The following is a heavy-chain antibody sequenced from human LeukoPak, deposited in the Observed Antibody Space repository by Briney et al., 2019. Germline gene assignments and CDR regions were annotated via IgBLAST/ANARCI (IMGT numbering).Heavy chain of an antibody. V-gene: IGHV1-69*05. CDR3: ARGLTTFGGVSGVFDY. D-gene: IGHD3-16*01. J-gene: IGHJ4*02. CDR2: IIPIFGTA. Sequence: ASVKVSCKASGGTFSSYAINWVRQAPGQGLEWMGRIIPIFGTANYAQKFQGRVTITTDESTSTAYMELSSLRSGDTAVYYCARGLTTFGGVSGVFDYWGQGTLVTVSS. CDR1: GGTFSSYA.